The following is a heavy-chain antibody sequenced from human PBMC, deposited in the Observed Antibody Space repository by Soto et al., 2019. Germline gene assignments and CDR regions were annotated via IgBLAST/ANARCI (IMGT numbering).Heavy chain of an antibody. CDR1: GGSVSSGTYY. J-gene: IGHJ5*02. V-gene: IGHV4-61*01. Sequence: LSLTCVVSGGSVSSGTYYWTWIRQPPGKGLEWIGYISNSGSTNYNPSLKSRVTISADTSKNQFSLKLNSVTAADTAVYYCSRRNSGCNWLGPWCQGTLLTVSS. CDR2: ISNSGST. D-gene: IGHD2-21*01. CDR3: SRRNSGCNWLGP.